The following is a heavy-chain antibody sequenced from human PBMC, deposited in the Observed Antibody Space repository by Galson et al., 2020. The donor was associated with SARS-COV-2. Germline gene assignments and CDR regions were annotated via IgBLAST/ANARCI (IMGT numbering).Heavy chain of an antibody. J-gene: IGHJ3*01. CDR1: GNTFTDCH. CDR2: INPDSGGT. CDR3: VEDGHKF. Sequence: ASETVSCKASGNTFTDCHMHCVRQAPGQGLEWMGWINPDSGGTNYAQKYQGRVTMTRDTSIATAYMELNRLTFDDTAVYYCVEDGHKFWGQGTLVAVSS. V-gene: IGHV1-2*02.